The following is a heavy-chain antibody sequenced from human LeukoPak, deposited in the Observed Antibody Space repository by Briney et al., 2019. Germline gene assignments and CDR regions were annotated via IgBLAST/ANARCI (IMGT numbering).Heavy chain of an antibody. Sequence: GSLRLSCAASGFTFSSYWMHWVRQPPGKGLEWIGEIYHSGSTNYNPSLKSRVTISVDKSKNQFSLKLSSVTAADTAVYYCARDFNGRFDYWGQGTLVTVSS. CDR2: IYHSGST. J-gene: IGHJ4*02. D-gene: IGHD2-8*01. CDR1: GFTFSSYW. CDR3: ARDFNGRFDY. V-gene: IGHV4-4*02.